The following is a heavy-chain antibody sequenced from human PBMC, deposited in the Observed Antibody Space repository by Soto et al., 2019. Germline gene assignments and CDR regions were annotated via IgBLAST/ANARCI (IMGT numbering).Heavy chain of an antibody. D-gene: IGHD3-3*01. Sequence: QVQLVQSGAEVKKPGASVKVSCKASGYTFTSYGISWVRQAPGQGLEGMGWISAYNGNTNYAQKLQGRVTMTTDTSTSTAYMELRSLRSDDTAVYYCARSTLEITIFGVAHNWFDPWGRGTLVTVSS. J-gene: IGHJ5*02. CDR3: ARSTLEITIFGVAHNWFDP. CDR2: ISAYNGNT. CDR1: GYTFTSYG. V-gene: IGHV1-18*01.